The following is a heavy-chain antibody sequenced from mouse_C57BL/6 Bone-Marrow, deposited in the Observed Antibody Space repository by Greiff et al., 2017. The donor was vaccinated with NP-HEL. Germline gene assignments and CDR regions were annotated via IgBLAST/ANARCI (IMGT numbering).Heavy chain of an antibody. CDR2: ISSGGGGT. CDR3: ASHYYSNDFDN. J-gene: IGHJ2*01. D-gene: IGHD2-5*01. CDR1: GYTFSSYG. Sequence: EVLLQQPGADLVKPGASVKLSCTASGYTFSSYGMHWVRQTPGQRLEWVGTISSGGGGTNYPDSFKGRFTLTRDNSTNTLYRQVNSLKSEVTAMDYCASHYYSNDFDNGCQGKTTTVTA. V-gene: IGHV5-6*01.